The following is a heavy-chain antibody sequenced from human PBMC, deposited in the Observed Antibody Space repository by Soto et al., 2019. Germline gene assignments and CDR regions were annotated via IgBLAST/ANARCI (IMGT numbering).Heavy chain of an antibody. D-gene: IGHD6-19*01. CDR2: ISYDGSNK. CDR1: GFTFSSYG. Sequence: GSLRLSCAASGFTFSSYGMHWVRQAPGKGLEWVAVISYDGSNKYYADSVKGRFTISRDNSKNTLYLQMNSLRAEDTAVYYCARDVSPAGVAGEFDYWGQGTLVTVSS. J-gene: IGHJ4*02. V-gene: IGHV3-30*03. CDR3: ARDVSPAGVAGEFDY.